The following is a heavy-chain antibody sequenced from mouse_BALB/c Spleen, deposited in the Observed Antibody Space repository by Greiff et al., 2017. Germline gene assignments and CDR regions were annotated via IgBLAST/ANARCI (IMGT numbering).Heavy chain of an antibody. Sequence: DVMLVESGGGLVQPGGSLKLSCAASGFTFSSYTMSWVRQTPEKRLEWVAYISNGGGSTYYPDTVKGRFTISRDNAKNTLYLQMSSLKSEDTAMYYCARHPLTTASWFAYWGQGTLVTVSA. CDR2: ISNGGGST. J-gene: IGHJ3*01. V-gene: IGHV5-12-2*01. CDR1: GFTFSSYT. D-gene: IGHD1-2*01. CDR3: ARHPLTTASWFAY.